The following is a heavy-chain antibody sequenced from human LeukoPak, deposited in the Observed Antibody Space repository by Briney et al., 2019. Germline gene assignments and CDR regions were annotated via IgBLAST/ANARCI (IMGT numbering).Heavy chain of an antibody. CDR2: IYTSGST. Sequence: SETLSLTCTVSGGTISSGSYYWSCTRQPAGKGLEWIGRIYTSGSTNYNPSLKGRVTISVDTSKNQFSLKLSSVTAADTAVYYCAREKSRVVPAAIEYWGQGTLVTVSS. D-gene: IGHD2-2*02. CDR3: AREKSRVVPAAIEY. J-gene: IGHJ4*02. V-gene: IGHV4-61*02. CDR1: GGTISSGSYY.